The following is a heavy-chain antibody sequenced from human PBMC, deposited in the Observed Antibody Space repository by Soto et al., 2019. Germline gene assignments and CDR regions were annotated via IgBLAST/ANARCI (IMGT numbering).Heavy chain of an antibody. CDR3: ARAIDHADAVDI. J-gene: IGHJ3*02. CDR1: GFTFSDYL. D-gene: IGHD3-16*02. V-gene: IGHV3-11*01. CDR2: ISPTGNTK. Sequence: QAQLVESGGGLVRPGGSLRLSCAASGFTFSDYLLSWIRQAPGKGLEWIAYISPTGNTKYYADSVKGRFTVSRDNAKNSLYLQMNNLRVEDTAIYYCARAIDHADAVDIWGQGTLVIVSS.